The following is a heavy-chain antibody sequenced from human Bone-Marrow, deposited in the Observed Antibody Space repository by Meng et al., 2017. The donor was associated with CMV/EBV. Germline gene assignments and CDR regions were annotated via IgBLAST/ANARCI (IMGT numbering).Heavy chain of an antibody. CDR3: ARVNYSNYYFDY. CDR1: GGSISSSSYY. D-gene: IGHD4-11*01. CDR2: IYYSGST. Sequence: SETLSLTCTVSGGSISSSSYYWGWIRQPPGKGLEWIGSIYYSGSTYYNPSLKSRVTISVDTSKNQFSLDLSSVTAADTAVYYCARVNYSNYYFDYWGQGTLVTVSS. V-gene: IGHV4-39*07. J-gene: IGHJ4*01.